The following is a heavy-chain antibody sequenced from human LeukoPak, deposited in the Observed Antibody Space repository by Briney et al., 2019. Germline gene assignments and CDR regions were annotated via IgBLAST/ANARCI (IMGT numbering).Heavy chain of an antibody. Sequence: SETLSLTCTVSGGSMSGHYWSWIRQPPGKGLEWIAYIHYSGSTNYSPSLKSRVTISVDTSKNQFSLKVSSVTAADTAVYYCARSNGSYSYFDYWGQGTLVTVSS. V-gene: IGHV4-59*11. CDR1: GGSMSGHY. J-gene: IGHJ4*02. CDR2: IHYSGST. CDR3: ARSNGSYSYFDY. D-gene: IGHD1-26*01.